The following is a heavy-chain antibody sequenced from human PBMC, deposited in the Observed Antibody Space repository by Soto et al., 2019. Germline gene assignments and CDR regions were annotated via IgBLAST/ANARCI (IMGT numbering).Heavy chain of an antibody. D-gene: IGHD6-6*01. CDR1: GFTLSSYW. J-gene: IGHJ4*02. Sequence: GSLRLSCAASGFTLSSYWMGWVRQAPGKGLEWVANIKQDGSEKYYVDSVKGRFTISRDNAKNSLCLQMNSLRAEDTAVYYCARAGSSSFDYWGQGALVTVSS. V-gene: IGHV3-7*01. CDR3: ARAGSSSFDY. CDR2: IKQDGSEK.